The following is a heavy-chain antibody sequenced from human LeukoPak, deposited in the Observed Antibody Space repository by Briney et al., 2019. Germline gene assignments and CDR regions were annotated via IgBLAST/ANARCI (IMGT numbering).Heavy chain of an antibody. V-gene: IGHV3-30*18. Sequence: SGGSLRLSCAASGFTFSSFGMHWVRQAPGKGLEWVAVISYDGSNKYYADSVKGRFTISRDNSKNTLYLQMNSLRTEDTAVYYCAKDPGGSYSYYYYGMDVWGQGTTVTVSS. D-gene: IGHD1-26*01. CDR2: ISYDGSNK. CDR3: AKDPGGSYSYYYYGMDV. J-gene: IGHJ6*02. CDR1: GFTFSSFG.